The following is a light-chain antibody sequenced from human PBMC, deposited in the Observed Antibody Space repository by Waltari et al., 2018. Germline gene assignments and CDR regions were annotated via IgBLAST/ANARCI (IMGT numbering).Light chain of an antibody. CDR3: QQYDKFPLT. CDR2: DAS. V-gene: IGKV1-33*01. Sequence: DIQMTQSPSPLSASVGDRVTITCQASQDISYYLNWYQQRPGKAPKALIYDASNLEAGVPSRFSGSGSGRDFSLTISSLQPQDIATYYCQQYDKFPLTFGGGTKVEIK. CDR1: QDISYY. J-gene: IGKJ4*01.